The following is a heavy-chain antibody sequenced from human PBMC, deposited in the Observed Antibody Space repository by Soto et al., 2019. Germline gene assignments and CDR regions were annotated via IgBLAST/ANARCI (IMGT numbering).Heavy chain of an antibody. D-gene: IGHD4-17*01. V-gene: IGHV3-23*01. CDR2: IGASGDIT. J-gene: IGHJ4*02. Sequence: AWSLRLSCAASGFSFTNFAMSWVRQAPGKGLEWVAGIGASGDITWYADSVKGRLSISRDNSKNTLYLQLNSLRFEDTAVYYCAQEDFTERGDEYFDYWSPGTRVTV. CDR1: GFSFTNFA. CDR3: AQEDFTERGDEYFDY.